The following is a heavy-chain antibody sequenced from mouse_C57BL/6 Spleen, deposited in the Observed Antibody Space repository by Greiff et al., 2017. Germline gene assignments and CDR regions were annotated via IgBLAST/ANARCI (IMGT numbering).Heavy chain of an antibody. Sequence: VQLQQSGAELVRPGTSVKVSCKASGYAFTNYLIEWVKQRPGQGLEWIGVINPGSGGTTYNEKFKGKATLTADKSSSTAYMQLSSLTSEDSAVYFCARSDYYGSSPYAMDYWGQGTSVTVSS. J-gene: IGHJ4*01. D-gene: IGHD1-1*01. CDR3: ARSDYYGSSPYAMDY. CDR2: INPGSGGT. CDR1: GYAFTNYL. V-gene: IGHV1-54*01.